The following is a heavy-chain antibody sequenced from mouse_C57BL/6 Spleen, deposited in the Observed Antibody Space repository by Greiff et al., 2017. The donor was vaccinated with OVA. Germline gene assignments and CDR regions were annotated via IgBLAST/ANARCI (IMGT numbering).Heavy chain of an antibody. J-gene: IGHJ1*03. Sequence: QVQLKQPGAELVRPGSSVKLSCKASGYTFTSYWMHWVKQRPIQGLEWIGNIDPSDSETHYNQKFKDKATLTVDKSSSTAYMQLSSLTSEDSAVYYCARSGYGDYWYFDVWGTGTTVTVSS. D-gene: IGHD2-13*01. CDR3: ARSGYGDYWYFDV. CDR2: IDPSDSET. V-gene: IGHV1-52*01. CDR1: GYTFTSYW.